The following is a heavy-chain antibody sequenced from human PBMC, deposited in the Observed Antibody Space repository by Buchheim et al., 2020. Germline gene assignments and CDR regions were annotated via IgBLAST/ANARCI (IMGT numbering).Heavy chain of an antibody. CDR1: GFTFSSYG. V-gene: IGHV3-30*03. CDR2: ISYDGSNK. J-gene: IGHJ4*02. CDR3: TEVYY. Sequence: QVQLVESGGGVVQPGRSLRLSCAASGFTFSSYGMHWVRQAPGKGLEWVAVISYDGSNKYYADSVKGRFTISRDNSKNTLYLQMNSLRAEDTAVYFCTEVYYWGQGTL.